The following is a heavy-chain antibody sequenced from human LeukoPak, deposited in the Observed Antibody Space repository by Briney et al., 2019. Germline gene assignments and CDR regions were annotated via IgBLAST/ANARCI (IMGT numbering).Heavy chain of an antibody. V-gene: IGHV4-59*08. CDR3: VLAPNSNWFDF. J-gene: IGHJ4*02. D-gene: IGHD2-15*01. CDR2: IHYSGSS. CDR1: GDDVSSFY. Sequence: SETLSLTCSVSGDDVSSFYWNWIRQSPGRGLEWTGNIHYSGSSIYNPSLRSRITMSIDTSKRQFFLKLTSVTAADTAVYYCVLAPNSNWFDFWGQGTLVTVSS.